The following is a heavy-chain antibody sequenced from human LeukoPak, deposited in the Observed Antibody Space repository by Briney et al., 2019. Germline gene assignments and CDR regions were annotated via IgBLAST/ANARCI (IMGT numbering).Heavy chain of an antibody. CDR3: AKVAGTEAYDMDV. J-gene: IGHJ6*02. D-gene: IGHD2-15*01. V-gene: IGHV4-59*01. CDR1: GGSISSYF. CDR2: IYYSGST. Sequence: PSETLSLTCTVPGGSISSYFWSWIRQPPGKGLEWIGYIYYSGSTNYNPSLKSRITISVDTTKNQFSLKLNSVTAADTAVYYCAKVAGTEAYDMDVWGQGTTVTVSS.